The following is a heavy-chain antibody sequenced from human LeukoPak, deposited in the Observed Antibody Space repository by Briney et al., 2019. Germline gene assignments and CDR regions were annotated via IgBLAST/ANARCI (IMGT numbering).Heavy chain of an antibody. Sequence: GASVKVSCKASGYTFTGYYMHWVRQAPGQGLEWMGWISAYNGNTNYAQKLQGRVTMTTDTSTSTAYMELRSLRSDDTAVYYCARVPVLRYFDWLSAGSWFDPWGQGTLVTVSS. CDR3: ARVPVLRYFDWLSAGSWFDP. V-gene: IGHV1-18*04. CDR1: GYTFTGYY. CDR2: ISAYNGNT. J-gene: IGHJ5*02. D-gene: IGHD3-9*01.